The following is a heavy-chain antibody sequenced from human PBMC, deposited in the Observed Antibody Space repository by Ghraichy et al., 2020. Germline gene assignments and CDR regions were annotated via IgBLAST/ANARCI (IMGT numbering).Heavy chain of an antibody. Sequence: SGPTLVKPTQTLTLTCTFSGFSLSTSGVGVGWIRQPPGKALEWLALIYWNDDKRYSPSLKSRLTITKDTSKNQVVLTMTNMDPVDTATYYCAHRYSFSGYYYSPYYFDYWGQGTLVTVSS. J-gene: IGHJ4*02. CDR2: IYWNDDK. CDR3: AHRYSFSGYYYSPYYFDY. D-gene: IGHD3-22*01. V-gene: IGHV2-5*01. CDR1: GFSLSTSGVG.